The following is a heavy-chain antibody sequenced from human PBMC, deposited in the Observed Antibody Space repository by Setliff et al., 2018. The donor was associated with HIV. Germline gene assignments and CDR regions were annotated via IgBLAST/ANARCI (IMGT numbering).Heavy chain of an antibody. CDR1: GYSFTDYY. Sequence: ASVKVSCKASGYSFTDYYIHWVRQAPGQGLEWMGWINPKSDGTNYAQKFKGWITMTRDTSISTAYMELSRQRSDDTAVYYCARGMDYYDTSGYYQYYFDYWGQVTLVTVSS. CDR3: ARGMDYYDTSGYYQYYFDY. D-gene: IGHD3-22*01. CDR2: INPKSDGT. J-gene: IGHJ4*02. V-gene: IGHV1-2*04.